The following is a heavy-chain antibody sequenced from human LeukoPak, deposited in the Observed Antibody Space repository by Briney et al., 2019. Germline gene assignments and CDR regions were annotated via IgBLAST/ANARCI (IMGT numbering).Heavy chain of an antibody. Sequence: GESLRLSCAASGFTFSTYWMHWVRQAPGKGLVWVSRITPDGSGTIYADSVKGRFTISRDNAKNTLYLQMNSLRAEDTAVYYCARDYSLWWLTNWGQGTLVTASS. J-gene: IGHJ4*02. V-gene: IGHV3-74*01. CDR1: GFTFSTYW. CDR3: ARDYSLWWLTN. CDR2: ITPDGSGT. D-gene: IGHD2-21*01.